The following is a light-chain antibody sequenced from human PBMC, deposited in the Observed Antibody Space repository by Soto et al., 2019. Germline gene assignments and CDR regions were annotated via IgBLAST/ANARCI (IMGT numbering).Light chain of an antibody. V-gene: IGKV3-15*01. Sequence: EIVMTQSPATLSVSQGERATLSCRASESVYSNLAWYQQKPGQAPTLLIFAASTRATGIPSRFSGSGSGTDFTRTISSLQSEDFAVYYCQQYAKWPLTFGGGTRVEIK. CDR2: AAS. J-gene: IGKJ4*01. CDR3: QQYAKWPLT. CDR1: ESVYSN.